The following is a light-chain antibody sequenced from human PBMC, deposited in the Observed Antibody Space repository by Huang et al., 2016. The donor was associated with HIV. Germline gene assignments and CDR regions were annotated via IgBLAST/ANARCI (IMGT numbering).Light chain of an antibody. CDR3: QQYGNWPPWT. V-gene: IGKV3-15*01. CDR1: QSISNN. J-gene: IGKJ1*01. CDR2: DTS. Sequence: IVMTQFPATLAVSPGERATLSCRASQSISNNLVWDQQKPGRAPRLLIYDTSARATGFPPRFSGSGCGTDFTLTISSLQSEDFAVYYCQQYGNWPPWTFGQGTKVEMK.